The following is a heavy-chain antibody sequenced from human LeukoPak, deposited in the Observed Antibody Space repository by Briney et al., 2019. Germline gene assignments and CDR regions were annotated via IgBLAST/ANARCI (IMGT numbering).Heavy chain of an antibody. D-gene: IGHD3-22*01. V-gene: IGHV3-23*01. Sequence: TGGSLRLSCAASGFTVSSNHVSWVRQAPGKGLEWGSAISVSGGSTYYADSVKGRFTISRDNSKNTLYLQMNSLRAEDTAVYYCAKAKIYDSSGYYSDPFAFDIWGQGTMVTVSS. CDR2: ISVSGGST. CDR3: AKAKIYDSSGYYSDPFAFDI. CDR1: GFTVSSNH. J-gene: IGHJ3*02.